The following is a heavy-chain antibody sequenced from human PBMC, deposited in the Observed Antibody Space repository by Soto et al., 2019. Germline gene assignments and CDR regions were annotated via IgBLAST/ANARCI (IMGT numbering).Heavy chain of an antibody. D-gene: IGHD6-13*01. CDR3: ARALIADLALEYHY. CDR2: IIPIFGTA. J-gene: IGHJ4*02. CDR1: GGTFSSYA. V-gene: IGHV1-69*12. Sequence: QVQLVQSGAEVKKPGSSVTVSCKASGGTFSSYAISWVRQAPGQGLEWMGGIIPIFGTANYAQKFQGRVTITADESTSTAYRELSTMKSEDTAVYYCARALIADLALEYHYWGQGTMDAVSS.